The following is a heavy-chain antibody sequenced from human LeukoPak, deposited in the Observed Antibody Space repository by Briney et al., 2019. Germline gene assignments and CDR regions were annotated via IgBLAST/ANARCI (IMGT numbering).Heavy chain of an antibody. CDR2: IYTGGNT. CDR3: ARLTGDNALDY. V-gene: IGHV4-4*07. D-gene: IGHD4-17*01. J-gene: IGHJ4*02. Sequence: SSETLSLTCTVSGGSIRSYYWSWIRQPAGKGLEWIGRIYTGGNTNYNPSLKSRVTMSVDTSKNQFSLRLSSVTAADTAVYYCARLTGDNALDYWGQGTLVTVSS. CDR1: GGSIRSYY.